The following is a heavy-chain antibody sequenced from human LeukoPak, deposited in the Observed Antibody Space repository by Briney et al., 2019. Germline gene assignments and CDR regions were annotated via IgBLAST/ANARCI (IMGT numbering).Heavy chain of an antibody. CDR2: INPNSGGT. V-gene: IGHV1-2*02. CDR3: ARAPIMITFGGVIV. J-gene: IGHJ4*02. CDR1: GYTFTSYY. Sequence: ASVKVSCKASGYTFTSYYMHWVRQAPGQGLEWMGWINPNSGGTNYAQKFQGRVTMTRDTSISTAYMELSRLRSDDTAVYYCARAPIMITFGGVIVWGQGTLVTVSS. D-gene: IGHD3-16*02.